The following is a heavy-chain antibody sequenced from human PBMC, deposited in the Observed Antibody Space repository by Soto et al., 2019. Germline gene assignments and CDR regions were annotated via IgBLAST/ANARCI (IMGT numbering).Heavy chain of an antibody. V-gene: IGHV2-5*01. CDR1: GFSLTTSGVG. CDR3: SRGLATRPVFALDA. CDR2: IDWSGDK. Sequence: QYTLMESGPTPVKPTQTLTLTFSFSGFSLTTSGVGVGWIRQPPGKALEWLAHIDWSGDKHHRPSLKSRPSTTKESSKNQVVLTLANRHPVATATYYCSRGLATRPVFALDAWGQGTRVTFSS. D-gene: IGHD6-6*01. J-gene: IGHJ3*01.